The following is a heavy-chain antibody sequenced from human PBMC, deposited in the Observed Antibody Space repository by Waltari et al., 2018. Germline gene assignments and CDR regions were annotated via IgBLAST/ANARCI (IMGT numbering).Heavy chain of an antibody. V-gene: IGHV1-8*03. Sequence: QVQLVQSGAEVKKPGASLTVSCTASGNTFTIYAHNWLRQATDQRLEWMGWMNPNSGNTGYAQKFQGRVTITRNTAISTAYMELSSLRSEDTAVYYCARGIRYCSGGSCLYYFDYWGQGTLVTVSS. CDR2: MNPNSGNT. D-gene: IGHD2-15*01. J-gene: IGHJ4*02. CDR3: ARGIRYCSGGSCLYYFDY. CDR1: GNTFTIYA.